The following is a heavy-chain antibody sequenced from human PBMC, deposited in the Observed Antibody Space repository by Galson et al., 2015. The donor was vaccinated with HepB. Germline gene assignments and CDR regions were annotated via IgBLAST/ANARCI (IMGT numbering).Heavy chain of an antibody. CDR3: ARTGKYYYDSSGYYFFVPLFHPFDY. J-gene: IGHJ4*02. CDR1: GGSFSGYY. Sequence: SETLSLTCAVYGGSFSGYYWSWIRQPPGKGLEWIGEINHSGSTNYNPSLKSRVTISVDTSKNQFSLKLSSVTAADTAVYYCARTGKYYYDSSGYYFFVPLFHPFDYWGQGTLVTVSS. CDR2: INHSGST. V-gene: IGHV4-34*01. D-gene: IGHD3-22*01.